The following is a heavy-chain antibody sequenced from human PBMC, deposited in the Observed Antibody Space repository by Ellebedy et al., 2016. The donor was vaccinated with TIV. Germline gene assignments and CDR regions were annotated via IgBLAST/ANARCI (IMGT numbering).Heavy chain of an antibody. D-gene: IGHD3-16*01. J-gene: IGHJ4*02. CDR1: GYTFSSYF. Sequence: ASVKVSCXASGYTFSSYFMHWVRQAPGQGLEWMGIINPSGGSTSYAQKFQGRVTLTRDTSTSTVYMELSSLRSEDTAVYYCARDLFGVVTADYWGQGTLVTVSS. V-gene: IGHV1-46*01. CDR3: ARDLFGVVTADY. CDR2: INPSGGST.